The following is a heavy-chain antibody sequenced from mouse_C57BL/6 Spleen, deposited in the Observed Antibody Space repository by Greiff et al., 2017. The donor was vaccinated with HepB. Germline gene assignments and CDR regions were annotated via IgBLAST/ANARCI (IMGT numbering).Heavy chain of an antibody. Sequence: EVQLQQSGPELVKPGASVKIPCKASGYTFTDYNMDWVKQSHGKSLEWIGDINPNNGGTIYNQKFKGKATLTVDKSSSTAYMELRSLTSEDTAVYYCARGYYDYDREPGFAYWGQGTLVTVAA. D-gene: IGHD2-4*01. CDR1: GYTFTDYN. V-gene: IGHV1-18*01. J-gene: IGHJ3*01. CDR2: INPNNGGT. CDR3: ARGYYDYDREPGFAY.